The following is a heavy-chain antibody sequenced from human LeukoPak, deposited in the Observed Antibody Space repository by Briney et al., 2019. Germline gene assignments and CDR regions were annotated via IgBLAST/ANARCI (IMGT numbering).Heavy chain of an antibody. Sequence: ASVKVSCKASGYTFTGYYMHWVRQAPGQGLEWMGWIDPNSGGTNYAQKFQGRVTMTRDTSISTAYMVLNRLRSDDTAVYYCAREYYYGLGNYYNRTDYWGQGTLVTVSS. V-gene: IGHV1-2*02. CDR2: IDPNSGGT. D-gene: IGHD3-10*01. CDR1: GYTFTGYY. J-gene: IGHJ4*02. CDR3: AREYYYGLGNYYNRTDY.